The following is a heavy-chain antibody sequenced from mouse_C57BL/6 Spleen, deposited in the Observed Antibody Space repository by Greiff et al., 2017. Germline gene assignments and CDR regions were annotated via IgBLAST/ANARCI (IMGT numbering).Heavy chain of an antibody. D-gene: IGHD2-5*01. CDR3: ASYSNRFAY. V-gene: IGHV1-26*01. Sequence: EVQLQQSGPELVKPGASVKISCKASGYTFTDYYMNWVKQSHGKSLEWIGDINPNNGGTSYNQKFKGKATLTVDKSSSTAYMELRSLTSEDSAVYYCASYSNRFAYWGQGTLVTVSA. CDR1: GYTFTDYY. CDR2: INPNNGGT. J-gene: IGHJ3*01.